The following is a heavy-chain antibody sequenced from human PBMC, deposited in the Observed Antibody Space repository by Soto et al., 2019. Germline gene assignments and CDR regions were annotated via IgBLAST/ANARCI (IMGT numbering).Heavy chain of an antibody. CDR2: ISPSTSHI. CDR3: SGCSGGACHQTYGMDV. Sequence: EVHLVESGGGLVKPGGSLRLSCAVSGFTFSSCTMNWVRQAPGKGLEWVSSISPSTSHIYYADSVKGRFTISRDNAKNSLFLQMNSLTAEDTAVYYCSGCSGGACHQTYGMDVWGQGTTFTVSS. V-gene: IGHV3-21*01. D-gene: IGHD2-15*01. CDR1: GFTFSSCT. J-gene: IGHJ6*02.